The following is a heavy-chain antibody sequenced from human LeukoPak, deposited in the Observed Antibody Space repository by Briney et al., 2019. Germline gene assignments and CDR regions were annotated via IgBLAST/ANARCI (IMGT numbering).Heavy chain of an antibody. J-gene: IGHJ4*02. CDR3: AKRGMSGGNYYDS. Sequence: PGGSLRLSCAASGFTFSRYWMHWVRQAPGKGLEWVSSISGSGVSTNYADSVKGRFTISRDNSKNTLFLQLNSLRVEDTAVYYCAKRGMSGGNYYDSWGQGTLVTVSS. CDR2: ISGSGVST. CDR1: GFTFSRYW. D-gene: IGHD3-10*01. V-gene: IGHV3-23*01.